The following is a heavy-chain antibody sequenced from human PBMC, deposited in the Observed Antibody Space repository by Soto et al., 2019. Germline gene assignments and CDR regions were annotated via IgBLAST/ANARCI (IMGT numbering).Heavy chain of an antibody. CDR1: GGSMSKFY. CDR3: VRDGSKTLRDCFDP. Sequence: TLSLTCSVSGGSMSKFYRSWIRKTAGKGLEWMGRVYATGTSDYNPSLRSRIAMSVDISKKTFSLRLRSVTAADTGVYYCVRDGSKTLRDCFDPWGQGILVTASS. V-gene: IGHV4-4*07. J-gene: IGHJ5*02. D-gene: IGHD4-17*01. CDR2: VYATGTS.